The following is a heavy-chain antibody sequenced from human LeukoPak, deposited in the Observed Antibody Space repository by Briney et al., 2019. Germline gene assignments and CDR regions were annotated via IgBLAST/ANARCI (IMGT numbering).Heavy chain of an antibody. CDR1: GGSISSYY. Sequence: KPSETLSLTCTVSGGSISSYYWSWIRQPPGKGLEWIGYIYYSGSTNYNPSLKSRVTISVDTSKNQFSLKLSSVTAADTAVYYCARDLGPEWQQLVESRYYYYYMDVWGKGPRSPSP. J-gene: IGHJ6*03. D-gene: IGHD6-13*01. CDR2: IYYSGST. CDR3: ARDLGPEWQQLVESRYYYYYMDV. V-gene: IGHV4-59*12.